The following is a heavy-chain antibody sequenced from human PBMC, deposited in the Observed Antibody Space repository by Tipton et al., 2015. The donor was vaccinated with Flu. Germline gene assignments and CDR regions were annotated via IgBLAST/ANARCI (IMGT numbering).Heavy chain of an antibody. CDR1: GYTLTGHY. CDR2: IDPSGGST. V-gene: IGHV1-46*01. Sequence: QLVQSGPEVKEPGASVKISCKASGYTLTGHYLHWVRQAPGQGLEWMAIIDPSGGSTTFAQNFRGRVTLTRDTSASTVYMELSSLRSEDTAVYYCARVGGAYDYTYYGLDVWGQGTTVTVS. D-gene: IGHD5-12*01. CDR3: ARVGGAYDYTYYGLDV. J-gene: IGHJ6*02.